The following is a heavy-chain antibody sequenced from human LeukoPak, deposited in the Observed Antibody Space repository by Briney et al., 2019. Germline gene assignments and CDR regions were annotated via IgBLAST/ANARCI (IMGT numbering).Heavy chain of an antibody. V-gene: IGHV3-48*04. J-gene: IGHJ4*02. Sequence: GGSLRLSCAASGFTFSSYSMNWVRQAPGKGLEWVSYISSSSSTIYYADSVKGRFTISRDNAKNSLYLQMNSLRAEDTAVYYCARDWGGMVANYYFDYWGQGTLVTVSS. CDR3: ARDWGGMVANYYFDY. CDR1: GFTFSSYS. CDR2: ISSSSSTI. D-gene: IGHD3-16*01.